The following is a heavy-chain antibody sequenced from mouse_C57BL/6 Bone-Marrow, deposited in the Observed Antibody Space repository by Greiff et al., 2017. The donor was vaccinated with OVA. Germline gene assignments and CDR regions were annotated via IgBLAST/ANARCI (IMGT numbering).Heavy chain of an antibody. CDR3: ARDRDYGSSYYWYFDV. Sequence: EVKLMESEGGLVQPGSSMKLSCTASGFTFSDYYMAWVRQVPEKGLEWVANINYDGSSTYYLDSLKSRFIISRDNAKNILYLQMSSLKSEDTATYYCARDRDYGSSYYWYFDVWGTGTMVTVSS. V-gene: IGHV5-16*01. J-gene: IGHJ1*03. D-gene: IGHD1-1*01. CDR1: GFTFSDYY. CDR2: INYDGSST.